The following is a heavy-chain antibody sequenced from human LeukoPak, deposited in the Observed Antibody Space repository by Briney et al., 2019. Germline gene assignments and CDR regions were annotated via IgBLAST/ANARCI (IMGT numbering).Heavy chain of an antibody. V-gene: IGHV3-23*01. CDR1: GFTFSSYA. CDR3: ARDTIIAAAGPHDY. D-gene: IGHD6-13*01. CDR2: ISGSGGST. Sequence: PGGSLRLSCAVSGFTFSSYAMSWVRQAPGKGLQWVSPISGSGGSTYYADSVKGRFTISRDNAKNSLYLQMNSLRAEDTAVYYCARDTIIAAAGPHDYWGRGTLVTVSS. J-gene: IGHJ4*02.